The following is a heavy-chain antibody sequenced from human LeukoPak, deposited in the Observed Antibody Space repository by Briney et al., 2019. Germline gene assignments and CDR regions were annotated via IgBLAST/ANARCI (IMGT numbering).Heavy chain of an antibody. Sequence: GGSLRLSCAASGFTFSSYSMNWVRQAPGKGLEWVSYISSSSSTIYYADSVKGRFTISRDNSKNTLYLQMNSLRAEDTAVYYCAKEGIQLWLRYYFDYWGQGTLVTVSS. CDR1: GFTFSSYS. D-gene: IGHD5-18*01. CDR2: ISSSSSTI. V-gene: IGHV3-48*01. CDR3: AKEGIQLWLRYYFDY. J-gene: IGHJ4*02.